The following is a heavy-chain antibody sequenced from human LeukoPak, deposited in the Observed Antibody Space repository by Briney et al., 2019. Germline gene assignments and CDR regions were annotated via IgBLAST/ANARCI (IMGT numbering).Heavy chain of an antibody. V-gene: IGHV3-30-3*01. CDR3: GRDLETPVLSRYFDY. CDR2: ISYDGTYK. CDR1: GFTFSTYA. D-gene: IGHD4-23*01. J-gene: IGHJ4*02. Sequence: GGSLRLSCAASGFTFSTYAIHWVRQGPGKGLEWVAVISYDGTYKYYADSVKGRFTISRDNSKDTVYLQMNSLRTEDTAVYYCGRDLETPVLSRYFDYWGQGTQVTVSS.